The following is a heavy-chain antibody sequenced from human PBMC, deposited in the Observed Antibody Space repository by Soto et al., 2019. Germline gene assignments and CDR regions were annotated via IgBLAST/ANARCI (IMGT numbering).Heavy chain of an antibody. CDR3: ARGPLWRLRFLTHGPTLDY. Sequence: QVQLVQSGAEVKKPGASVKVSCKASGYTFTGYYMHWVRQAPGQGLEWMGWINPNSGGTNYAQKFQGRVNMTRDTSISTAYMELSRLRSDDTAVYYCARGPLWRLRFLTHGPTLDYWGQGTLVTVSS. D-gene: IGHD5-12*01. CDR2: INPNSGGT. J-gene: IGHJ4*02. CDR1: GYTFTGYY. V-gene: IGHV1-2*02.